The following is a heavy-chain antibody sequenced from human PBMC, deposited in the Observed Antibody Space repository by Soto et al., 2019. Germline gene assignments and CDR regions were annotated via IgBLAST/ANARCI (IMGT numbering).Heavy chain of an antibody. CDR2: ISYDGSNK. CDR3: ASVLTGYSYGPFDY. V-gene: IGHV3-30-3*01. J-gene: IGHJ4*02. CDR1: GFTFSSYA. Sequence: QVHLVESGGGLVQPGRSLRLSCAASGFTFSSYAMNWVRQAPGKGLEWVAVISYDGSNKYYADAVKVRVTISRDKSNNTLYVPMNSLIAEDTAVYYCASVLTGYSYGPFDYWGQGTLVTVSS. D-gene: IGHD5-18*01.